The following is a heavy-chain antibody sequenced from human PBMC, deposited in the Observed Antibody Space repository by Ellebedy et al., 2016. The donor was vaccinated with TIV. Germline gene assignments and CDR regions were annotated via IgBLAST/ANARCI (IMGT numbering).Heavy chain of an antibody. CDR2: ISYDGSNK. Sequence: GASLKISCAASGFTFSSYAMHWVRQAPGKGLEWVASISYDGSNKYYADSVKGRFTISRDNSKNTLYLQMNSLRAEDTAVYYCTLIAKAGRGAYWGQGTLVTVSS. CDR1: GFTFSSYA. J-gene: IGHJ4*02. V-gene: IGHV3-30*04. CDR3: TLIAKAGRGAY. D-gene: IGHD6-13*01.